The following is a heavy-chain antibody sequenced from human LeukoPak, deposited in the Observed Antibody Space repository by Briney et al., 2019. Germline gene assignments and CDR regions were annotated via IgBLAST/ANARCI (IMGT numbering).Heavy chain of an antibody. CDR1: GYTFTTYD. V-gene: IGHV1-8*03. Sequence: ASVRVSCKASGYTFTTYDLNWVRQAAGQGLEWMGWMNPNTGNTHYAQKFQGRVTFTRNTSISTAYMVLSSLTSDDTAVYFCARSQRQWDNNWFAPWGQGTLVTVSS. CDR3: ARSQRQWDNNWFAP. J-gene: IGHJ5*02. D-gene: IGHD1-26*01. CDR2: MNPNTGNT.